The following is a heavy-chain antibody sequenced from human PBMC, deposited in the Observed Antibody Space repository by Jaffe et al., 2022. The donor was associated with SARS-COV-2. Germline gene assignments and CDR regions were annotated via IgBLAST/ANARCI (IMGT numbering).Heavy chain of an antibody. CDR3: ARDGLVDIVATITGNWFDP. D-gene: IGHD5-12*01. J-gene: IGHJ5*02. CDR1: GGSISSYY. Sequence: QVQLQESGPGLVKPSETLSLTCTVSGGSISSYYWSWIRQPAGKGLEWIGRIYTSGSTNYNPSLKSRVTMSVDTSKNQFSLKLSSVTAADTAVYYCARDGLVDIVATITGNWFDPWGQGTLVTVSS. V-gene: IGHV4-4*07. CDR2: IYTSGST.